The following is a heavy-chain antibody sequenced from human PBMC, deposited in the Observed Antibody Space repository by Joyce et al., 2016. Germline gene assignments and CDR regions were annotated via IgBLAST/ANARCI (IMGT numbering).Heavy chain of an antibody. CDR3: ARGRYYFDIHV. CDR1: GGTFSNYA. CDR2: IIPMVRTA. V-gene: IGHV1-69*12. Sequence: QVQLVQSGAEVKKSGSSVKVSCKASGGTFSNYAISWVRQAPGQGLEWMGGIIPMVRTANYAQKFQGRVTITADESTSTAYMELSTLRFEDTAVYFCARGRYYFDIHVWGQGTTVTVSS. J-gene: IGHJ6*02.